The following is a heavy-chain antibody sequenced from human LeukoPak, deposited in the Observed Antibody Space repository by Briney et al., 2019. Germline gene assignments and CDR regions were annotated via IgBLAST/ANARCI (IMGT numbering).Heavy chain of an antibody. J-gene: IGHJ3*02. D-gene: IGHD2-15*01. CDR1: GFTFNHYG. V-gene: IGHV3-66*01. Sequence: GGSLRLSCAASGFTFNHYGMSWVRQAPGKGLEWVSVIYSGGSTYYADSVKGRFTISRDNAENTLYLQMNSLRAEDTAVYYCARDLCSGGSCVLDAFDIWGQGTMVTVSS. CDR2: IYSGGST. CDR3: ARDLCSGGSCVLDAFDI.